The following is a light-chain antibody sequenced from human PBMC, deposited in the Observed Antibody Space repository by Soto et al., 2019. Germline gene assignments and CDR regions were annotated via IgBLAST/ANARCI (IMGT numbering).Light chain of an antibody. V-gene: IGLV1-36*01. CDR2: YDD. J-gene: IGLJ2*01. CDR3: ATWDDSLNAVV. Sequence: QSVLTQPPSVSEAPGQRVTISCSGRTSNIGTNAVNWYQQLPGKAPKLLIYYDDLLPSRVSDRFSASKSGTSASLAISGRQSEDEADYYCATWDDSLNAVVFGGGTKLTVL. CDR1: TSNIGTNA.